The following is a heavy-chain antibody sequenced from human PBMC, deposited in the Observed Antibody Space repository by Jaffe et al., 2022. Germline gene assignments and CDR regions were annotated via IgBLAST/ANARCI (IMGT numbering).Heavy chain of an antibody. V-gene: IGHV3-21*01. Sequence: EVQLVESGGGLVKPGGSLRLSCAASGFTFSSYSMNWVRQAPGKGLEWVSSISSSSSYIYYADSVKGRFTISRDNAKNSLYLQMNSLRAEDTAVYYCARVGRSAAMNDAFDIWGQGTMVTVSS. D-gene: IGHD2-2*01. CDR1: GFTFSSYS. CDR2: ISSSSSYI. J-gene: IGHJ3*02. CDR3: ARVGRSAAMNDAFDI.